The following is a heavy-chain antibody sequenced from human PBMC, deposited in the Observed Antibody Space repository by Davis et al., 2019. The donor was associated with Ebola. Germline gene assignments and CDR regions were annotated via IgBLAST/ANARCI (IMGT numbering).Heavy chain of an antibody. CDR2: IYSGDSDT. J-gene: IGHJ5*02. Sequence: GESLKISCKGSGYSFTSYWIGWVRQMPGKGLEWMGIIYSGDSDTSYSPSFQGQVTISADKSIITAYLQWSSLKASDTAMYYCARRGSTMFNWFDPWGQGTLVTVSS. CDR1: GYSFTSYW. V-gene: IGHV5-51*01. CDR3: ARRGSTMFNWFDP. D-gene: IGHD3-10*02.